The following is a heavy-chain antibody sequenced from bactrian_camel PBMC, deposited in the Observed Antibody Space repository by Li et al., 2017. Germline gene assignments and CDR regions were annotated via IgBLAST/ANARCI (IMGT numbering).Heavy chain of an antibody. Sequence: HVQLVESGGGSVQAGGSLTLSCTASEFTYRSICMARFRRAPGSQRETVATVDSNGVTTAAGSAKGRFTLSKDDAENTLYLRMNNLEPEDTAMYYWAVDRTFYLLYGGRHRNYFDSWGQGTQVTVS. V-gene: IGHV3S53*01. D-gene: IGHD3*01. CDR1: EFTYRSIC. J-gene: IGHJ6*01. CDR2: VDSNGVT. CDR3: AVDRTFYLLYGGRHRNYFDS.